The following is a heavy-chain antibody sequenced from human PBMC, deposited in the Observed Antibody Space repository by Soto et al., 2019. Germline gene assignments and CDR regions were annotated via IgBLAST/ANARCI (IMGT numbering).Heavy chain of an antibody. V-gene: IGHV3-23*01. D-gene: IGHD3-10*01. CDR1: GFTFSNYA. CDR3: AREYAPGSPNYDY. CDR2: FTRTGTT. J-gene: IGHJ4*02. Sequence: EVQLLESGGVLVQPGVSLRLSCAASGFTFSNYAMSWVRQAPGKGLEWVSTFTRTGTTHYAVSVMGRFTISRDDSKNTLFLQMNSLRAEDTAVYYCAREYAPGSPNYDYWGLGTLVTVSS.